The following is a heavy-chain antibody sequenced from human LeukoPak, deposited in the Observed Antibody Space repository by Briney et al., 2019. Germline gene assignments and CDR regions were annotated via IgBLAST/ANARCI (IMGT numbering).Heavy chain of an antibody. CDR2: TSGSGVST. V-gene: IGHV3-23*01. CDR3: ARDSRAGYYYGMDV. CDR1: GFAFSSSA. D-gene: IGHD2-2*01. Sequence: PGGSLRLSCAASGFAFSSSAMSWVRQAPGKGLEWVSATSGSGVSTYYADSVKGRFTISRDNSKNTLYLQMNSLRAEDTAVYYCARDSRAGYYYGMDVWGQGTTVTVSS. J-gene: IGHJ6*02.